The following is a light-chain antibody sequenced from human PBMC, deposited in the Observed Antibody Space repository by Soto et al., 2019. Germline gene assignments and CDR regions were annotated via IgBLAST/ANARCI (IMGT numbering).Light chain of an antibody. Sequence: DLQMTQSPSSLSASVGDRVTITCQASQYISNYLNWYQQKPGKAPKLLIYDASNLETGIPSRFNGSVSGTDFTFTINSLHHGDIATYYWQHYQTLPRTFGGGTKVEIK. CDR3: QHYQTLPRT. J-gene: IGKJ4*01. CDR2: DAS. V-gene: IGKV1-33*01. CDR1: QYISNY.